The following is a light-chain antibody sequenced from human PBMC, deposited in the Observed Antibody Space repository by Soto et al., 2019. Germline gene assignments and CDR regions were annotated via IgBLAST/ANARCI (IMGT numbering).Light chain of an antibody. Sequence: QSALTQPASVSGSPGHSITISCTGTSSDIGGYNYVSWYQQHPGKAPKLMIYDVNDRPSGVSNRFSGSKSGITASLTISGLQAEDEADYYCSSYTSSNTLYVFGTGTKLTVL. CDR2: DVN. CDR3: SSYTSSNTLYV. V-gene: IGLV2-14*01. J-gene: IGLJ1*01. CDR1: SSDIGGYNY.